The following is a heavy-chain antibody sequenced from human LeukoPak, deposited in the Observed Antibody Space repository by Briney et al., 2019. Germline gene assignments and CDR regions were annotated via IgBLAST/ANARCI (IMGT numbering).Heavy chain of an antibody. V-gene: IGHV3-48*03. Sequence: GGSLRLSCAAPGFTFSRYEMNCGREAPGPGLEWVSYISSSGSTIYYADSVKGRFAISRDNAKNSLYLHMNRARAADPAVYYCAELGIAMIGGVWGKGTTVTISS. D-gene: IGHD3-10*02. J-gene: IGHJ6*04. CDR3: AELGIAMIGGV. CDR2: ISSSGSTI. CDR1: GFTFSRYE.